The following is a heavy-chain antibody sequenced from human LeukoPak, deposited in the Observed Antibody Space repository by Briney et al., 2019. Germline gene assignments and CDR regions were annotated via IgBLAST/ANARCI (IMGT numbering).Heavy chain of an antibody. CDR3: ARDQRNSESYRFEY. D-gene: IGHD1-26*01. J-gene: IGHJ4*02. Sequence: AASVKVSCKTSGYTFSGYGISWVRQAPGQGLEWMGWITGNNGNTNYAPSLQGRVTMTTDTSTNTVYMELTSLKSDDTAVYYCARDQRNSESYRFEYWGQGTPVTVSS. CDR1: GYTFSGYG. V-gene: IGHV1-18*01. CDR2: ITGNNGNT.